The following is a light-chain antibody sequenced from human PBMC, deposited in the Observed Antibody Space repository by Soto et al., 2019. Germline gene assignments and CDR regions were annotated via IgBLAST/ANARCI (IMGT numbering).Light chain of an antibody. Sequence: DIVLTQSPGTLSLSPGERATLSCRASESVSSTYLAWYQQKPGQAPSLLIYGASSRPTDIPDRFSGSGSGPDFTLTIIRLETEEFAVDYCQQYGGSPQTFGQGTKLEIK. CDR1: ESVSSTY. J-gene: IGKJ2*01. CDR3: QQYGGSPQT. CDR2: GAS. V-gene: IGKV3-20*01.